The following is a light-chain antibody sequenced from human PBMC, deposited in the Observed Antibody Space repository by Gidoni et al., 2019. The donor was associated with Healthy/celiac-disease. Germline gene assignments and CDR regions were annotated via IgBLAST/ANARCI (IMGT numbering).Light chain of an antibody. CDR3: QQYNNWQT. CDR1: QSVSSN. J-gene: IGKJ2*01. Sequence: EIVMTQSPATLSVSPGDRATLSCRASQSVSSNLAWYQQKPGQAPRLLIYGASTRATGIPARFSGSGSGTEFTITISSLQSEDFAVYYCQQYNNWQTFGQGTKLEIK. V-gene: IGKV3-15*01. CDR2: GAS.